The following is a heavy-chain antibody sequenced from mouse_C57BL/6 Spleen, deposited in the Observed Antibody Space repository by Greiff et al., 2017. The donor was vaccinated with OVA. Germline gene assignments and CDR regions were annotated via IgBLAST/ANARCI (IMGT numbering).Heavy chain of an antibody. CDR2: IDPSDSYT. CDR1: GYTFTSYW. CDR3: ARRAGCYYGSSYAMDY. J-gene: IGHJ4*01. Sequence: VQLQQPGAELVRPGTSVKLSCKASGYTFTSYWMHWVKQRPGQGLEWIGVIDPSDSYTNYNQKFKGKATLTVDTSSSTAYMQLSSLTSEDSAVYYCARRAGCYYGSSYAMDYWGQGTSVTVSS. D-gene: IGHD1-1*01. V-gene: IGHV1-59*01.